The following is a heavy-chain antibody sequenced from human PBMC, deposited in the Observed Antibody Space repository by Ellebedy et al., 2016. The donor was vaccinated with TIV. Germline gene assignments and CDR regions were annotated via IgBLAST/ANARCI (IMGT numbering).Heavy chain of an antibody. CDR1: GFSFRSYW. CDR3: ATDGSYGDYLSPAHASVM. J-gene: IGHJ3*02. D-gene: IGHD4-17*01. CDR2: INQDATKT. V-gene: IGHV3-7*01. Sequence: GGSLRLSCAASGFSFRSYWMTWVRQAPGKGLEWVANINQDATKTFYVDSVEGRFTISRDNAKNSLFLQMNSLGVEDTAVYYCATDGSYGDYLSPAHASVMWGQGTSVSVSS.